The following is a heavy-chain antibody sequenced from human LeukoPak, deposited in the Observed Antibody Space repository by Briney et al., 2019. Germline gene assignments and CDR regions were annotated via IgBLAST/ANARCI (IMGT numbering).Heavy chain of an antibody. V-gene: IGHV4-31*03. CDR2: IYYSGST. CDR1: GGSITSVGYS. Sequence: SQTLSLTCTVSGGSITSVGYSWSWIRQHPGKGLEWIGYIYYSGSTYYNPSLPSLKSRVTISADTSNNQFSLKLTSVTAADTAVFYCARGPGNWFDFWGQGTLVTVSS. CDR3: ARGPGNWFDF. J-gene: IGHJ5*01.